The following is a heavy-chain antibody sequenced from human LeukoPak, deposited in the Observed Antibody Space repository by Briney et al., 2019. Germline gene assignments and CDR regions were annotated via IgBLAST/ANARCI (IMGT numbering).Heavy chain of an antibody. D-gene: IGHD3-22*01. Sequence: SQTLSLTCTVSGGSISSGGYHWSWIRQHPGKGLEWIGYIYYSGSTYYNPSLKSRVTIPVDTSKNQFSLKLSSVTAADTAVYYCARAHIDSSGYYYVDYWGQGTLVTVSS. J-gene: IGHJ4*02. V-gene: IGHV4-31*03. CDR1: GGSISSGGYH. CDR2: IYYSGST. CDR3: ARAHIDSSGYYYVDY.